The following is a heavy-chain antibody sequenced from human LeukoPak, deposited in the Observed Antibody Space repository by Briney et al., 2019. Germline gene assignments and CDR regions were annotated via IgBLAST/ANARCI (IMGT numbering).Heavy chain of an antibody. D-gene: IGHD3-9*01. CDR2: INRDGSST. Sequence: GGSLRLSYAASGFTFSTYWMHWVRQAPGKGLVWVSRINRDGSSTSYADSVKGRFTISRDNAKNTLYLQMNSLRAEDTAVYYCARDRETYYDILTGYYTLGDAFDIWGQGTMVTVSS. CDR3: ARDRETYYDILTGYYTLGDAFDI. J-gene: IGHJ3*02. CDR1: GFTFSTYW. V-gene: IGHV3-74*01.